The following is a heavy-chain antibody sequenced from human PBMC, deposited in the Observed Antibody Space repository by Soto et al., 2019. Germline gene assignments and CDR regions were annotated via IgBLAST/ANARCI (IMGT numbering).Heavy chain of an antibody. D-gene: IGHD6-19*01. Sequence: LGGSLRLSCAASGFTFDDYAMHWVRQAPGKGLEWVSSISSNRSYKYYADSVKGRFTISRDNSKNTLYLQMNSLRAEDTAVYYCARDGQWLPRDGLRSSYYFDYWGQGTLVTVSS. V-gene: IGHV3-21*01. CDR3: ARDGQWLPRDGLRSSYYFDY. CDR2: ISSNRSYK. CDR1: GFTFDDYA. J-gene: IGHJ4*02.